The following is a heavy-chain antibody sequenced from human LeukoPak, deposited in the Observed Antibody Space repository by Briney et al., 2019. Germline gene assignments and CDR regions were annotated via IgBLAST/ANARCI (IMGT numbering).Heavy chain of an antibody. V-gene: IGHV3-73*01. CDR3: TSRDCSTTRCYCY. D-gene: IGHD2-2*01. J-gene: IGHJ4*02. CDR2: IRSKANSDAT. Sequence: PGGSLRLSCAASGFTFSGSAMHWVRQASGKGLEWVGRIRSKANSDATAYAASVKGRFIISRDDSKNTAYLQMNSLKTEDTAVYYCTSRDCSTTRCYCYWGQGTLVTVSS. CDR1: GFTFSGSA.